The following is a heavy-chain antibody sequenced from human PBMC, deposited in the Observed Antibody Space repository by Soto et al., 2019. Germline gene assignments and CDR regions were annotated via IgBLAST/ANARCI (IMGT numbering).Heavy chain of an antibody. D-gene: IGHD3-22*01. CDR1: GGSISSGGYS. V-gene: IGHV4-30-2*01. J-gene: IGHJ6*02. Sequence: QLQLQESGSGLVKPSQTLSLTCAVSGGSISSGGYSWSWIRQPPGKGLEWIGYIYHSGSTYYNPSPLSRVTISVDRSKNQYSLRLSSVTAADTAVYYCKGSGYFNNRGMDVWGQGATVTVSS. CDR3: KGSGYFNNRGMDV. CDR2: IYHSGST.